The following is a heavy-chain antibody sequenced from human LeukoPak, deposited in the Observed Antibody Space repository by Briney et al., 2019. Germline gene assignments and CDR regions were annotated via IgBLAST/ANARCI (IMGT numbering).Heavy chain of an antibody. CDR2: IKSDGKT. D-gene: IGHD3-22*01. Sequence: GGSLRLSCAASGFSFGSYWMHWVRQAPGKGLVWVSRIKSDGKTNHADSVKGRFTISRDNAKNTASLQMNSLRAEDTGVYYCARAPSEIGGYYPEYFRHWGQGTLVTVSS. J-gene: IGHJ1*01. CDR3: ARAPSEIGGYYPEYFRH. V-gene: IGHV3-74*01. CDR1: GFSFGSYW.